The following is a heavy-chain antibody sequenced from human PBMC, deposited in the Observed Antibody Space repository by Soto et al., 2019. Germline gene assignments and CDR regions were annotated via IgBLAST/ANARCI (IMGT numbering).Heavy chain of an antibody. D-gene: IGHD6-6*01. Sequence: AAVKISCKASGYTFTGYYMHWGRQAPGKRLEWMGWINPNSGGTNYAQKIQGWVTMTRDTSFSTAYMELSRMRSDDTAVYYCARNEYRSFPHAFYIRCQGTMVHVSS. CDR1: GYTFTGYY. CDR2: INPNSGGT. V-gene: IGHV1-2*04. CDR3: ARNEYRSFPHAFYI. J-gene: IGHJ3*02.